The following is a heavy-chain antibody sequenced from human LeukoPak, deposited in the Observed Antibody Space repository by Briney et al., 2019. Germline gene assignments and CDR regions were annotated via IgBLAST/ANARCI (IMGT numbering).Heavy chain of an antibody. CDR2: IFYSGNT. V-gene: IGHV4-39*01. CDR3: ARHRMPDALASAFDY. CDR1: GGSISSSGFY. Sequence: SETLSLTCTVSGGSISSSGFYWAWIRQPPGKGLEWIGAIFYSGNTYYNPSLKSRVTIYVDTSKNQFSLKLSSVTAADTAGYYCARHRMPDALASAFDYWGQGTLVTVSS. D-gene: IGHD2-15*01. J-gene: IGHJ4*02.